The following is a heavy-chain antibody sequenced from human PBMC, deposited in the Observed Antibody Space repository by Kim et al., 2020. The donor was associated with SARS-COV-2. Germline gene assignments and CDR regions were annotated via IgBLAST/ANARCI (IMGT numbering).Heavy chain of an antibody. D-gene: IGHD6-19*01. CDR1: GGSISSSSYY. J-gene: IGHJ6*02. V-gene: IGHV4-39*01. CDR3: ARRLGGWRNYGMDV. CDR2: IYYSGST. Sequence: SETLSLTCTVSGGSISSSSYYWGWIRQPPGKGLEWIGSIYYSGSTDYNPSLKSRVTISVDTSKNQFSLKLSSVTAADTAVYYCARRLGGWRNYGMDVWGQGPTVTV.